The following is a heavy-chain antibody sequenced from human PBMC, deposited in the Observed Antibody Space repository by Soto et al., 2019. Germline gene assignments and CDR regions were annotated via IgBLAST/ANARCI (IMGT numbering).Heavy chain of an antibody. CDR2: VHYTGST. J-gene: IGHJ4*02. Sequence: PSETLSLTCTVSGGSISSYYWSWIRQPPGQGLEWIGYVHYTGSTNYNSPLKSRVTISVDTSKNQFSLKLSSVTAADTAVYYCARGIYDSSGYYTRVFDYWGPGTLVTVSS. V-gene: IGHV4-59*01. CDR1: GGSISSYY. CDR3: ARGIYDSSGYYTRVFDY. D-gene: IGHD3-22*01.